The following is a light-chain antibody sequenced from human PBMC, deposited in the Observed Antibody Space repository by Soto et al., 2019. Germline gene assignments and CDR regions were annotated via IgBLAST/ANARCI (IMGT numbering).Light chain of an antibody. CDR2: EVS. CDR1: SSDVGGYNY. Sequence: QSALTQPASVSGSPGQSITISCTGTSSDVGGYNYVSWYQHYPGKAPKLMICEVSNRPSGVSNRFSGSKSGNTASLTISGLRAEDEAGYYCSSYTDSSTVVFGGGTKLTVL. CDR3: SSYTDSSTVV. V-gene: IGLV2-14*01. J-gene: IGLJ2*01.